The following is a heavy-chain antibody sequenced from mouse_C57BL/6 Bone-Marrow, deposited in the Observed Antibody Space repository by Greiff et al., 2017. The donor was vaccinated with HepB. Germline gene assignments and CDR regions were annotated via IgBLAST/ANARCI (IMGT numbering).Heavy chain of an antibody. CDR2: ITHSGET. Sequence: QVQLKQSGPGLVKPSQSLFLTCSITGFPITSGYYWIWIRQSPGKPLEWMGYITHSGETFYNPSLQSPISITRETSKNQFFLQLNSVTTEDTAMYYCAGDRDTTVVGRNYYAMDYWGQGTSVTVSS. J-gene: IGHJ4*01. D-gene: IGHD1-1*01. V-gene: IGHV12-3*01. CDR3: AGDRDTTVVGRNYYAMDY. CDR1: GFPITSGYY.